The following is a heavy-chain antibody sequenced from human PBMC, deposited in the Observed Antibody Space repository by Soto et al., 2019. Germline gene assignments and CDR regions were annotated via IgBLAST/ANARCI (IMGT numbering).Heavy chain of an antibody. CDR1: GFTFSSYG. V-gene: IGHV3-33*01. Sequence: QVQLVESGGGVVQPGRSLRLSCAASGFTFSSYGMHWVRQAPGKGLEWVAVIWYDGSNKYYADSVKGRFTISRDNSKNTLYLQMNSLRAEDTAVYYCARDDTAMVIDYWGQGTLVTVSS. CDR3: ARDDTAMVIDY. D-gene: IGHD5-18*01. J-gene: IGHJ4*02. CDR2: IWYDGSNK.